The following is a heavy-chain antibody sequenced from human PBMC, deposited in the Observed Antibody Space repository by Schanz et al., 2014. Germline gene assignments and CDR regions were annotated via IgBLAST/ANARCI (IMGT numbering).Heavy chain of an antibody. CDR2: ITYDGSNK. V-gene: IGHV3-30*09. Sequence: QVELVESGGGVVQPGRSLRLSCAASGFTFSRHAMHWVRQAAGKGLEWVAAITYDGSNKYYAESVKGRFAISRDNSKATLYLQMNSLRTEYTAVYYCAGDWASGRYYSDYWGQGTLVTVSS. CDR3: AGDWASGRYYSDY. J-gene: IGHJ4*02. D-gene: IGHD1-26*01. CDR1: GFTFSRHA.